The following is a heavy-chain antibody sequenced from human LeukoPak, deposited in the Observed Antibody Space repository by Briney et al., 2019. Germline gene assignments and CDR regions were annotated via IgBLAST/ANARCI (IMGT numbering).Heavy chain of an antibody. CDR3: AREQWLSYYFDY. CDR2: IWYDGSDQ. Sequence: GGSLRLSCAASGFTFSSYGMHWVRQAPGKGLEWVAVIWYDGSDQYYADSVKGRFTISRDNSKNTLYLQMNSLRAEDTAVYYCAREQWLSYYFDYWGQGTLVTVSS. J-gene: IGHJ4*02. CDR1: GFTFSSYG. V-gene: IGHV3-33*01. D-gene: IGHD3-22*01.